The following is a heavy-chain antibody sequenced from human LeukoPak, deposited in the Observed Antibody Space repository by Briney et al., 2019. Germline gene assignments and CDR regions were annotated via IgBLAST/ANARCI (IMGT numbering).Heavy chain of an antibody. J-gene: IGHJ3*02. CDR3: EYSGISSGAFDI. D-gene: IGHD1-26*01. Sequence: GRSLRLSCAASGFTFSNYGMHWVRQAPGKGLEWVAVISYDGSNKYYADSVKGRFSISRDNSQNTLYVEMNSLRAEDTAVYYCEYSGISSGAFDIWGQGTMVTVSS. CDR2: ISYDGSNK. V-gene: IGHV3-30*03. CDR1: GFTFSNYG.